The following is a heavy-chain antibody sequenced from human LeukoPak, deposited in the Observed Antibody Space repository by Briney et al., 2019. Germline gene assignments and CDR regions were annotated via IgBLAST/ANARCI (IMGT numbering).Heavy chain of an antibody. CDR1: GGTFSSYA. CDR2: IIPIFGTA. Sequence: SVKVSCKASGGTFSSYAISWVRQAPGQGLEWMGGIIPIFGTANYAQKFQGRVTITADKSTSTAYMELSSLRSEDTAVYYCARAPRIVGYTSRELGHWYFDLWGRGTLVTVSS. J-gene: IGHJ2*01. CDR3: ARAPRIVGYTSRELGHWYFDL. V-gene: IGHV1-69*06. D-gene: IGHD6-13*01.